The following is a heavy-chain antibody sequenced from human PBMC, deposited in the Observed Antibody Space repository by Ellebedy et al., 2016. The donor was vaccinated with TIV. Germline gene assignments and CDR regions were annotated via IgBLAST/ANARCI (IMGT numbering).Heavy chain of an antibody. CDR1: GFTFSSYS. Sequence: GGSLRLSXAASGFTFSSYSMNWVRQAPGKGLEWVSSISSSSSYIYYADSVKGRFTISRDNAKNSLYLQMNSLRAEDTAVYYCARDQRGYRRDAFDIWGQGTMVTVSS. D-gene: IGHD3-22*01. J-gene: IGHJ3*02. V-gene: IGHV3-21*01. CDR3: ARDQRGYRRDAFDI. CDR2: ISSSSSYI.